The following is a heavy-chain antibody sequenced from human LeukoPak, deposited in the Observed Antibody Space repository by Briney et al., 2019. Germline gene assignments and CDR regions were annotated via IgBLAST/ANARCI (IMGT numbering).Heavy chain of an antibody. CDR1: GGSISSSSYY. Sequence: PSETLSLTCTVSGGSISSSSYYWGWIRQPPGKGLEWIGSIYYSGSTYYNPSLKSRVTISVDRSKNQFSLKLSSVTAAGTAVYYCARDRSGSYDGWFDPWGQGTLVTVSS. D-gene: IGHD1-26*01. J-gene: IGHJ5*02. CDR3: ARDRSGSYDGWFDP. V-gene: IGHV4-39*07. CDR2: IYYSGST.